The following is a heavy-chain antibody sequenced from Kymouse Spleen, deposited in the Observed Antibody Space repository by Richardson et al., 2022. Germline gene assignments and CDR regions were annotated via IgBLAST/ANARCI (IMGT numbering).Heavy chain of an antibody. J-gene: IGHJ6*02. Sequence: EVQLVESGGGLVQPGGSLRLSCAASGFTFSSYDMHWVRQATGKGLEWVSAIGTAGDTYYPGSVKGRFTISRENAKNSLYLQMNSLRAGDTAVYYCAREYSSSYYYGMDVWGQGTTVTVSS. V-gene: IGHV3-13*01. CDR3: AREYSSSYYYGMDV. D-gene: IGHD6-6*01. CDR2: IGTAGDT. CDR1: GFTFSSYD.